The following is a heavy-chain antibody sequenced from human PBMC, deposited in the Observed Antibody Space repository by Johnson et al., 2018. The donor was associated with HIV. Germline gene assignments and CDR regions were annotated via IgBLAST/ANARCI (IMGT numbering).Heavy chain of an antibody. CDR1: GFTVSSNY. CDR2: IYSGGST. CDR3: ASKSLGIRAFDI. V-gene: IGHV3-66*01. Sequence: MLLVESGGGLVQPGGSLRLSCAASGFTVSSNYMNWVRQAPGKGLAWVSVIYSGGSTYYADSVKGRFTISRDNSKNTLYLQMNSLRAEETAVYYCASKSLGIRAFDIWGQGTMVTVSS. D-gene: IGHD7-27*01. J-gene: IGHJ3*02.